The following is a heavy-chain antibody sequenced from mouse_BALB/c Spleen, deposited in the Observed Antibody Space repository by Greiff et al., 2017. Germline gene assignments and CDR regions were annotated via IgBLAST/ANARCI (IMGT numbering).Heavy chain of an antibody. V-gene: IGHV5-9-4*01. D-gene: IGHD1-1*01. CDR3: AREGSSYLDY. CDR1: GFTFSSYA. CDR2: ISSGGSYT. J-gene: IGHJ4*01. Sequence: EVKVVESGGGLVKPGGSLKLSCAASGFTFSSYAMSWVRQSPEKRLEWVAEISSGGSYTYYPDTVTGRFTISRDNAKNTLYLEMSSLRSEDTAMYYCAREGSSYLDYWGQGTSVTVSS.